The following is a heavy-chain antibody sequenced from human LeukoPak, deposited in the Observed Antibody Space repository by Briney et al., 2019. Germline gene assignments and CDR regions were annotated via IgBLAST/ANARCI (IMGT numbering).Heavy chain of an antibody. Sequence: SVKVSCKASGGTFSSCAISWVRQAPGQGLEWMGGIIPIFGTANYAQKFQGRVTITADESTSTAYMELSSLRSEDTAVYYCAREEVYCSSTSCYFPWGQGTLVTVSS. J-gene: IGHJ5*02. D-gene: IGHD2-2*01. CDR1: GGTFSSCA. V-gene: IGHV1-69*13. CDR3: AREEVYCSSTSCYFP. CDR2: IIPIFGTA.